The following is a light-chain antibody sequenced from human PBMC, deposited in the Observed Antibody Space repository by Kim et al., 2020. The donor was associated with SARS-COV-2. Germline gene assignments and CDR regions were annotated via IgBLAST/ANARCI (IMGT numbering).Light chain of an antibody. CDR2: RAS. Sequence: LSASVGDRVTMTCRASQSIFSWLAWSQTKPGKDPKLLIYRASALQSGVQPRFSGSGFGTEFTLTISSLQPDDFATYYCQQYDIDSTLGQGNKLEIK. J-gene: IGKJ2*01. V-gene: IGKV1-5*03. CDR1: QSIFSW. CDR3: QQYDIDST.